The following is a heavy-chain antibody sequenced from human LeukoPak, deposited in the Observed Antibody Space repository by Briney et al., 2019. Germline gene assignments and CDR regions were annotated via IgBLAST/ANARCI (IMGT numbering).Heavy chain of an antibody. Sequence: GASVKVSCKASGYTFTSYGITWVRQAPGQGLEWMGWISAYNGNTNYAQKLQGRVTMTTDTSTSTAYMELRSLRSDDTAIYYCAGEDSDYGDYIRLDYWGQGTLVTVSS. CDR1: GYTFTSYG. D-gene: IGHD4-17*01. J-gene: IGHJ4*02. CDR2: ISAYNGNT. V-gene: IGHV1-18*04. CDR3: AGEDSDYGDYIRLDY.